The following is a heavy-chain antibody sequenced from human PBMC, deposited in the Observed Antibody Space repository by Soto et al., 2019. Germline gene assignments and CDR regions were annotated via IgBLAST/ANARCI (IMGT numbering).Heavy chain of an antibody. Sequence: SETLSLTCAVYGGSFSGYYWSWIRQPPGKGLEWIGEINHSGSTNYNPSLKSRVTISVDTSKNQFSLKLSSVTAADTAVYYCARVAVAGRTVDYWGQGTLVTVSS. D-gene: IGHD6-19*01. J-gene: IGHJ4*02. CDR3: ARVAVAGRTVDY. CDR1: GGSFSGYY. CDR2: INHSGST. V-gene: IGHV4-34*01.